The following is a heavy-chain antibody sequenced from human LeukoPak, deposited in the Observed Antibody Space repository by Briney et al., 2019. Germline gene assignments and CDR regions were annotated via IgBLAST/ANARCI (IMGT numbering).Heavy chain of an antibody. D-gene: IGHD5-18*01. J-gene: IGHJ4*02. CDR3: ARDQRGFSYSKYYFDY. Sequence: GGSLRLSCAASGFSFNSYGMHWVRQAPGKGLEWVAVIWCDGTNKYYADSVKGRFTISRDNSKNTLYLQMNSLRAEDTAVYYCARDQRGFSYSKYYFDYWGQGTLVTVSS. V-gene: IGHV3-33*01. CDR2: IWCDGTNK. CDR1: GFSFNSYG.